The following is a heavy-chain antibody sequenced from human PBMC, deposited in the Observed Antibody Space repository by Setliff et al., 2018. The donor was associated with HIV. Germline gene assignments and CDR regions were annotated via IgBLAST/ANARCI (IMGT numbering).Heavy chain of an antibody. Sequence: ASVKVSCKASGYMFTGYYIHWVRQAPGQGLEWMGWINPNSGDTNYAQEFQGRVTMTRDTSISTAYMELSSLRSDDTAVYYCARDNHYDKSGNYYGGYWGQGTLVTVSS. CDR3: ARDNHYDKSGNYYGGY. CDR2: INPNSGDT. J-gene: IGHJ4*02. D-gene: IGHD3-22*01. V-gene: IGHV1-2*02. CDR1: GYMFTGYY.